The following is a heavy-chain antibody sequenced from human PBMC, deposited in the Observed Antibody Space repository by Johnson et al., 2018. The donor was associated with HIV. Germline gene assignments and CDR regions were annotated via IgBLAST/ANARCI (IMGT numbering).Heavy chain of an antibody. V-gene: IGHV3-66*03. Sequence: VQLVESGGGLIQAGGSLRLSCAASGFIVSNNYMSWVRQAPGKGLEWVSGINWNGGSTGYADSVKGRFTISRDNAKNTLYLQMNSLRAEDTAVYYCARDRVREMGIPAAIPSGSFDIWGQGTMVTVSS. D-gene: IGHD2-2*01. CDR1: GFIVSNNY. CDR3: ARDRVREMGIPAAIPSGSFDI. CDR2: INWNGGST. J-gene: IGHJ3*02.